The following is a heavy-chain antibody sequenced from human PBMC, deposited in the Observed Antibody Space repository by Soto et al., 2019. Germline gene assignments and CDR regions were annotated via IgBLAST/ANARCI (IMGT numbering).Heavy chain of an antibody. CDR2: INAYNGNT. V-gene: IGHV1-18*01. J-gene: IGHJ4*02. CDR3: ARDPVAGTYFDY. D-gene: IGHD6-19*01. Sequence: QDQLVQSGAEVKKPGASVKVSCKASGYTFTSYGISWVRQAPGQGLQWMGWINAYNGNTNYAQKLQGSVTMTTDTSTSTAYMELRSLKSDDTAVFYCARDPVAGTYFDYWGQGTLVTVSS. CDR1: GYTFTSYG.